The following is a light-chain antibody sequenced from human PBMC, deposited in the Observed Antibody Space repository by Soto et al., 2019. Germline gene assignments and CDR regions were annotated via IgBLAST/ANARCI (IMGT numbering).Light chain of an antibody. CDR3: SSYAGRNTLYV. Sequence: QAALTQPPSASGSPGQSVTISCTGTSSDVGGYNYVSWYQQHPGKAPKLMIYEVSKRPSGVTDRFSGAKSGNTASLTVSGLQAEDEADYYCSSYAGRNTLYVFGTGTKRTVL. J-gene: IGLJ1*01. CDR1: SSDVGGYNY. V-gene: IGLV2-8*01. CDR2: EVS.